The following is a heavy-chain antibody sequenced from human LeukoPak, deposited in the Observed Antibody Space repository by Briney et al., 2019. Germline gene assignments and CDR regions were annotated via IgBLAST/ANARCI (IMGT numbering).Heavy chain of an antibody. Sequence: PSETLSLTCAVYGGSFSGYYWSWLRQPPRKGLEWIGEINDSGSTNYNPSLTSRVTISVDTSMNQFSLKLSSVTAADTAEYYCARGLWFGESRPYYYDYWGQGNLVTVST. CDR3: ARGLWFGESRPYYYDY. J-gene: IGHJ4*02. D-gene: IGHD3-10*01. CDR2: INDSGST. V-gene: IGHV4-34*01. CDR1: GGSFSGYY.